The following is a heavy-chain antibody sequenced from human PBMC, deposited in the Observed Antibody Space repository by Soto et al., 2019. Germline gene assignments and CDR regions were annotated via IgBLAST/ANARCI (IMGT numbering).Heavy chain of an antibody. V-gene: IGHV4-59*01. CDR1: GGSSSSYY. CDR3: ARGRDYGDYALGY. D-gene: IGHD4-17*01. Sequence: ASETLSHPCSVAGGSSSSYYWSRIRQTPGKGLEWIGYIYYSGSTNYNPSLRSRVTISVDTSKNQFSLKLSPVTAADTAVYYCARGRDYGDYALGYWGQGTLVTVSS. J-gene: IGHJ4*02. CDR2: IYYSGST.